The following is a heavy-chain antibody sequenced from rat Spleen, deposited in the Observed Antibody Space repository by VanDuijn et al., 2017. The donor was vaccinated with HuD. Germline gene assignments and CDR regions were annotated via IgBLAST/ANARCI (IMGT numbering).Heavy chain of an antibody. V-gene: IGHV5-20*01. J-gene: IGHJ2*01. CDR3: ARDTHTMGISDY. CDR1: GFTFSDYG. CDR2: ISYDGSSA. D-gene: IGHD1-9*01. Sequence: EVQLVESGGGLVQPGRSMKLSCAASGFTFSDYGMVWVLQAPTKGLEWVASISYDGSSAYYRDSVKGRFTISRDNAKNTLYLQLDSLKSEDTAIYFCARDTHTMGISDYWGQGVMVTVSS.